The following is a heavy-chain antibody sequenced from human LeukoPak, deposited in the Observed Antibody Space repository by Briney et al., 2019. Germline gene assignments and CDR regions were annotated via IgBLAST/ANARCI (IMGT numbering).Heavy chain of an antibody. D-gene: IGHD6-19*01. CDR2: IYYSGST. CDR3: ARHDTGIAVAVSDAFDS. V-gene: IGHV4-59*08. CDR1: GGSISSDY. Sequence: PSETLSLTCTVSGGSISSDYWSWSRERPRQGQEWVGYIYYSGSTNYNPSFNSLVTISVDTSKNQFSLKLSSVTAADTAVYYWARHDTGIAVAVSDAFDSWGQGTMVTASS. J-gene: IGHJ3*02.